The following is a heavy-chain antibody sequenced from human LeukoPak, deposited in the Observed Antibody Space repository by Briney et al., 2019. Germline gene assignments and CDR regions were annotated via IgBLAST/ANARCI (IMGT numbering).Heavy chain of an antibody. D-gene: IGHD6-19*01. CDR2: ISWNSDII. Sequence: PGGSLRLSCAASGFTFDDYAMHWVRQAPGKGLEWVSGISWNSDIIAYADSVKGRFTLSRDNAKNSLYLQMDGLRAEDTALYYCARRISVAATRAFDIWGQGTMVTVSS. V-gene: IGHV3-9*01. CDR1: GFTFDDYA. CDR3: ARRISVAATRAFDI. J-gene: IGHJ3*02.